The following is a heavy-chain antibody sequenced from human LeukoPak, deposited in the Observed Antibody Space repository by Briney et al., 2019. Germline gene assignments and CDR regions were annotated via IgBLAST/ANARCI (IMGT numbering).Heavy chain of an antibody. V-gene: IGHV1-69*06. CDR1: GYTFTSYG. CDR2: IIPIFGTA. D-gene: IGHD3-9*01. J-gene: IGHJ3*02. CDR3: AREYYDILTTRAFGAFDI. Sequence: SVKVSCKASGYTFTSYGISWVRQAPGQGLEWMGGIIPIFGTANYAQEFQGRVTITADKSTSTAYMELSSLRSEDTAVYYCAREYYDILTTRAFGAFDIWGQGTMVTVSS.